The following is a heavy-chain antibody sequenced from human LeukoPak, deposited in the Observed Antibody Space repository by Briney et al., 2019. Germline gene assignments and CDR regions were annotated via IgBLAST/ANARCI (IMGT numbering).Heavy chain of an antibody. CDR1: GGSFSGYY. D-gene: IGHD3/OR15-3a*01. CDR3: ARGISPNGLYYYYYMDV. V-gene: IGHV4-34*01. CDR2: INHSGST. Sequence: SETLSLTCAVYGGSFSGYYWSWIRQPPGKGLEWIGEINHSGSTNYNPSLKSRVTISVDTSKNQSSLKLSSVTAADTAVYYCARGISPNGLYYYYYMDVWGKGTTVTVSS. J-gene: IGHJ6*03.